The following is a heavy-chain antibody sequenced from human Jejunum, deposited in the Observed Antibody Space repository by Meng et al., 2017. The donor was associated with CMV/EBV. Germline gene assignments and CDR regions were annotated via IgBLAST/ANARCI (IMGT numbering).Heavy chain of an antibody. CDR2: IKQDGSEK. CDR1: FTFSSYW. J-gene: IGHJ4*02. D-gene: IGHD3-3*01. CDR3: AKGHYDSWSGYHGIDY. Sequence: FTFSSYWVSWVRQAPGKGLEWVANIKQDGSEKYYVDSVKSRFTISRDNSKNTVYLQMNSLRAEDTAVYYCAKGHYDSWSGYHGIDYWGQGTLVTVSS. V-gene: IGHV3-7*01.